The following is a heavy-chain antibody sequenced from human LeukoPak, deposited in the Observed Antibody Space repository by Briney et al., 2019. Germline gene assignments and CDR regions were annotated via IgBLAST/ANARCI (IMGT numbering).Heavy chain of an antibody. CDR1: GGSISSSSYY. J-gene: IGHJ4*02. V-gene: IGHV4-39*01. CDR2: IYYSGST. D-gene: IGHD3-10*02. CDR3: ARMLGGDRYLGTIDY. Sequence: KPSETLSLTCTVSGGSISSSSYYWGWIRQPPGKGLEWIGSIYYSGSTYYNPSLKSRVTISVDTSKNQFSLKLSSVTAADTAVYYCARMLGGDRYLGTIDYWGQGTLVTVSS.